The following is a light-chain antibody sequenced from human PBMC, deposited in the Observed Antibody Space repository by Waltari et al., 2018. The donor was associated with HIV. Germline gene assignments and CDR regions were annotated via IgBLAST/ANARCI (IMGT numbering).Light chain of an antibody. J-gene: IGKJ5*01. CDR3: QQYYSTPIT. Sequence: DIVMTQSPDSLAVSLGERATINCKSSQSVLYSSNNKNYLAWYHQKPGQPPKLLIYWASTRDSGVPDRFSGSGSGTDFTLTISSLQAEDVAVYYCQQYYSTPITFGQGTRLEIK. CDR1: QSVLYSSNNKNY. CDR2: WAS. V-gene: IGKV4-1*01.